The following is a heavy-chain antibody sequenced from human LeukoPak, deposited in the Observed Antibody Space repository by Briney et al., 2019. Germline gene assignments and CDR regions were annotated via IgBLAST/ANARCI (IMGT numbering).Heavy chain of an antibody. CDR2: TYYRSKWYT. CDR3: ARAVGFDNGMDV. D-gene: IGHD2-15*01. V-gene: IGHV6-1*01. J-gene: IGHJ6*02. Sequence: SQTLSLTCAISGDSVSSNRAAWNWIRQSPSRGLEWLGMTYYRSKWYTEYTLSVKSRISIKPDTSKNQFSLQLNSVTPEDTAVYYCARAVGFDNGMDVWGQGTTVTVSS. CDR1: GDSVSSNRAA.